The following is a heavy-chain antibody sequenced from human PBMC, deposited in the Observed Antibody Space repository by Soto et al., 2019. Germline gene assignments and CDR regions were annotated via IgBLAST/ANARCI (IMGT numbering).Heavy chain of an antibody. D-gene: IGHD3-22*01. V-gene: IGHV3-23*01. CDR3: SKDLRYYDSSGYYYVEYFDY. J-gene: IGHJ4*02. CDR1: GFTFSSYA. CDR2: ISGSGGST. Sequence: PGGSLRLSCAASGFTFSSYAMSWVRQAPGKGLEWVSAISGSGGSTYYAESVKGRFTNSRDNSKNTLYLQMNSLRAEDTAVFYFSKDLRYYDSSGYYYVEYFDYWGQGTLVTVSS.